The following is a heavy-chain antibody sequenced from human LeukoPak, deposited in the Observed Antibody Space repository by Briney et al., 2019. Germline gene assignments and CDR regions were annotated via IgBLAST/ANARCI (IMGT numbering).Heavy chain of an antibody. CDR1: GGSISDYY. Sequence: SETLSLTCTVSGGSISDYYWSWIRQPPGKGLEWIGYIYYTGSTNYNPSLKSRATISVGPSKNQFSLKLSSATAADTAVYYCARPRYRNRWYYFEYWGRGNLVTVSS. V-gene: IGHV4-59*08. J-gene: IGHJ4*02. D-gene: IGHD6-13*01. CDR2: IYYTGST. CDR3: ARPRYRNRWYYFEY.